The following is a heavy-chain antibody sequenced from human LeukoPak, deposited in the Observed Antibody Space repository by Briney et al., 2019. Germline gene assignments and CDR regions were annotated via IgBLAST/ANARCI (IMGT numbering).Heavy chain of an antibody. D-gene: IGHD6-13*01. V-gene: IGHV4-39*01. Sequence: SETLSLTCTVSGGSISRSSFYWGWIRQPPGKGLEWIVSIYYSGNTYYNPSLKSRVTISVDTSKNQFSLKLSSVTAADTAVYYCARGLSSSSWYNWFDPWGQGTLVIVSS. CDR3: ARGLSSSSWYNWFDP. J-gene: IGHJ5*02. CDR2: IYYSGNT. CDR1: GGSISRSSFY.